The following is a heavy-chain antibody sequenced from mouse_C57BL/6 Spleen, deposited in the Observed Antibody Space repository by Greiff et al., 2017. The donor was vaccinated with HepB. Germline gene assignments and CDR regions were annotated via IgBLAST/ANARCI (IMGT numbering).Heavy chain of an antibody. CDR3: ASSGLLWLREGLDYFDY. CDR2: IDPNSGGT. Sequence: QVQLQQPGAELVKPGASVKLSCKASGYTFTSYWMHWVKQRPGRGLEWIGRIDPNSGGTKYNEKFKSKATLTVDKPSSTAYMQLSILTSEDSAVYYCASSGLLWLREGLDYFDYWGQGTTLTVSS. V-gene: IGHV1-72*01. J-gene: IGHJ2*01. D-gene: IGHD2-9*01. CDR1: GYTFTSYW.